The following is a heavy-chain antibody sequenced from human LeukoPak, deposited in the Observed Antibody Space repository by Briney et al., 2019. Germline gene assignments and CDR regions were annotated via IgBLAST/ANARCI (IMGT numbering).Heavy chain of an antibody. CDR3: ARAGSSSRPSLGTSWFDP. CDR1: GFTFSSYA. CDR2: ISYDGSNK. J-gene: IGHJ5*02. V-gene: IGHV3-30*04. Sequence: QAGGSLRLSCAASGFTFSSYATHWVRQAPGKGLEWVAVISYDGSNKYYADSVKGRFTISRDNSKNTLYLQMNSLRAEDTAVYYCARAGSSSRPSLGTSWFDPWGQGTLVTVSS. D-gene: IGHD6-13*01.